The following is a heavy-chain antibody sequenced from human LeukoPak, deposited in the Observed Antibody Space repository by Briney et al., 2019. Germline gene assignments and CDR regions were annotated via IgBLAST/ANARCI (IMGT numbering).Heavy chain of an antibody. Sequence: SETLSLTCTVSGGSISTYYWSWIRQPAGKGLEWIGRIYTSESTNYNPSLKSRVTMSVDTSKNQFSLKLSSVTAADTAVYYCARDQGITGDDAFDIWGQGTMVTVSS. J-gene: IGHJ3*02. CDR1: GGSISTYY. V-gene: IGHV4-4*07. D-gene: IGHD7-27*01. CDR3: ARDQGITGDDAFDI. CDR2: IYTSEST.